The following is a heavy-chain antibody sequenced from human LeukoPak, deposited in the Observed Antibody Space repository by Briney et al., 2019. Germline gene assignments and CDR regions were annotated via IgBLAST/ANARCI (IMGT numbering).Heavy chain of an antibody. Sequence: SETLSLTCTVSGGSISSYYWSWIRQPPGKGLEWIGYIYYSGSTNYNPSLKSRVTISVDTSKNQFPLKLSSVTAADTAVYYCARAQRVYSYGYRGLGWFDPWGQGTLVTVSS. CDR1: GGSISSYY. CDR2: IYYSGST. V-gene: IGHV4-59*01. CDR3: ARAQRVYSYGYRGLGWFDP. D-gene: IGHD5-18*01. J-gene: IGHJ5*02.